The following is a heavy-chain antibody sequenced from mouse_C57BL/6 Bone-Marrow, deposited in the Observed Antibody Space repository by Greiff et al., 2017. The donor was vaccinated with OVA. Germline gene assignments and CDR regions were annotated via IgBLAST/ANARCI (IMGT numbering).Heavy chain of an antibody. J-gene: IGHJ2*01. V-gene: IGHV1-50*01. D-gene: IGHD2-2*01. CDR1: GYTFTSYW. Sequence: VQLQQPGAELVKPGASVKLSCKASGYTFTSYWMQWVKQRPGQGLEWIGEIDPSDSYTNYNQKFKGKATLTVDKSSSAAYMELRSLTSEDSAVYYCAREEVTYYFDYWGQGTTLTVSS. CDR3: AREEVTYYFDY. CDR2: IDPSDSYT.